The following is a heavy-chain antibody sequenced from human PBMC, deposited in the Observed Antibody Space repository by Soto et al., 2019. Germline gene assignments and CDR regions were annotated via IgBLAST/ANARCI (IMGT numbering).Heavy chain of an antibody. V-gene: IGHV3-23*01. CDR2: ISGSGGST. J-gene: IGHJ6*02. CDR1: GFTFSSYA. D-gene: IGHD2-2*01. CDR3: ASRPTPRSGYYYYYGMDV. Sequence: SLRLSCAASGFTFSSYAMSWVRQAPGKGLEWVSAISGSGGSTYYADSVKGRFTISRDNSKNTLYLQMNSLRAEDTAVYYCASRPTPRSGYYYYYGMDVWGQGTTVTVSS.